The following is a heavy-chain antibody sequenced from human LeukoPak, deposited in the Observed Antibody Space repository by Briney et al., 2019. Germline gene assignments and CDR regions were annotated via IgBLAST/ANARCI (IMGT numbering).Heavy chain of an antibody. CDR2: IYYSGST. V-gene: IGHV4-39*01. CDR1: GDSISSSNYY. CDR3: AGYILTGYWVL. J-gene: IGHJ4*02. Sequence: PSETLSLTCTVSGDSISSSNYYWGWVRQPPGKGLEWIGSIYYSGSTYYNPSLKSRVTISVDTSKNQFSLKLSSVSAADTAVYYCAGYILTGYWVLWGQGTLVTVSS. D-gene: IGHD3-9*01.